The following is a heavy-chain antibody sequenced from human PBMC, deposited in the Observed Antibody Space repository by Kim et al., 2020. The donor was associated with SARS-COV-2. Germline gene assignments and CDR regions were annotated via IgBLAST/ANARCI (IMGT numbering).Heavy chain of an antibody. Sequence: NYAQKLQGRVTMTTDTSTSTAYMELRSLRSDDTAVYYCAREPRARGDFDYWGQGTLVTVSS. D-gene: IGHD2-15*01. CDR3: AREPRARGDFDY. J-gene: IGHJ4*02. V-gene: IGHV1-18*01.